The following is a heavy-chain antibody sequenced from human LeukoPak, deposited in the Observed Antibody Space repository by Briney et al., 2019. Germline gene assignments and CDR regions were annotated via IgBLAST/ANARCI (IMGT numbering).Heavy chain of an antibody. CDR1: GFTFSSYG. V-gene: IGHV3-30*02. J-gene: IGHJ4*02. D-gene: IGHD3-16*02. CDR2: IRYDGSNK. Sequence: PGGSLRLSCAASGFTFSSYGMHWVRQAPGKGLEWVAFIRYDGSNKYYADSVKGRFTISRDNSKNTLYLQMNSLRAEDTAVYYCAKGAGVWGSYRHPSPNHFDYWGQGTLVTVSS. CDR3: AKGAGVWGSYRHPSPNHFDY.